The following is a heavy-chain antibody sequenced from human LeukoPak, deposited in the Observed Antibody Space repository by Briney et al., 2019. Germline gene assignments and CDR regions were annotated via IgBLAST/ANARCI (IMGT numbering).Heavy chain of an antibody. CDR1: GFTFSSYS. D-gene: IGHD3-22*01. CDR2: ISSSSSYI. CDR3: ARDRYLPEYYYDSSGIFDI. Sequence: GGSLRLSRAASGFTFSSYSMNWVRQAPGKGLEWVSSISSSSSYIYYADSVKGRFTISRDNAKNSLYLQMNSLRAEDTAVYYCARDRYLPEYYYDSSGIFDIWGQGTMVTVSS. J-gene: IGHJ3*02. V-gene: IGHV3-21*01.